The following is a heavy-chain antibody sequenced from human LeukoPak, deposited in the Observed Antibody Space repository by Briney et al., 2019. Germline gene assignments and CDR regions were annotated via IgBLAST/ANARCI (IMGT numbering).Heavy chain of an antibody. Sequence: SGGSLRLSCAASGFTFSSYAMSWVRQAPGKGLEWVSAISGSGGSTYYADSVKGRFTISRDNSTNTLYLQMNSLRAEDTAVYYCAKKIEAAAGRIDYWGQGTLVTVSS. J-gene: IGHJ4*02. V-gene: IGHV3-23*01. CDR1: GFTFSSYA. CDR3: AKKIEAAAGRIDY. D-gene: IGHD6-13*01. CDR2: ISGSGGST.